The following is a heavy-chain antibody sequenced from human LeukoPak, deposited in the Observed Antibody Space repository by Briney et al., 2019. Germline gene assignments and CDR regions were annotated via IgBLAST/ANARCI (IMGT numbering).Heavy chain of an antibody. J-gene: IGHJ4*02. V-gene: IGHV4-30-2*01. Sequence: SETLSLTCAVSGGSISSGGYSWSWIRQPPGKGLEWIGYIYHSGSTYYNPSLKSRVTISVDRSENQFSLKLSSVTAADTAVYYCASSGYYWTPFGYWGQGTLVTVSS. D-gene: IGHD3-22*01. CDR3: ASSGYYWTPFGY. CDR1: GGSISSGGYS. CDR2: IYHSGST.